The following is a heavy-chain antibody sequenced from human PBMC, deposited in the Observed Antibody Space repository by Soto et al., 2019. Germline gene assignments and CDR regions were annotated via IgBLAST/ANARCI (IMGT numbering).Heavy chain of an antibody. CDR2: ISSSSSYI. D-gene: IGHD1-1*01. V-gene: IGHV3-21*01. CDR1: GFTFSSYS. J-gene: IGHJ3*02. CDR3: ARVNLPI. Sequence: PGGSLRLSCAASGFTFSSYSMNWVRQAPGKGLEWVSSISSSSSYIYHADSVKGRFTISRDNAKNSLYPQMNSLRAEDTAVYYCARVNLPIWGQGTMVTVSS.